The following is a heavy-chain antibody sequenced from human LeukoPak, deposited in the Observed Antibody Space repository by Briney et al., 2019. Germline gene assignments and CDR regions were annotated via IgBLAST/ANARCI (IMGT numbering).Heavy chain of an antibody. CDR2: INPSGGST. V-gene: IGHV1-46*01. D-gene: IGHD1-1*01. J-gene: IGHJ6*03. Sequence: ASVKVSCKASGHTFTSYYMHWVRQAPGQGLEWMGIINPSGGSTSYAQKFQGRVTMTRDTSTSTVYMELSSLRSEDTAVYYCARDQNGRYYYMDVWGKGTTVTVSS. CDR3: ARDQNGRYYYMDV. CDR1: GHTFTSYY.